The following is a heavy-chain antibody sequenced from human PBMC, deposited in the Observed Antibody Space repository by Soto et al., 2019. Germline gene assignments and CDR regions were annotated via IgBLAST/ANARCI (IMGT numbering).Heavy chain of an antibody. CDR1: GGSISNSSYY. V-gene: IGHV4-39*01. CDR2: IYYSGST. D-gene: IGHD5-18*01. Sequence: QLQLQESGPGLVKPSETLSLTCTVSGGSISNSSYYWGWIRQPPGKGLEWIGSIYYSGSTNYNPSLKSRVTISVDTSKNQFSLKLRSVTAADTAVYYCASRLDVDTAMVSAYYGMDVWGQGTTVTVSS. J-gene: IGHJ6*02. CDR3: ASRLDVDTAMVSAYYGMDV.